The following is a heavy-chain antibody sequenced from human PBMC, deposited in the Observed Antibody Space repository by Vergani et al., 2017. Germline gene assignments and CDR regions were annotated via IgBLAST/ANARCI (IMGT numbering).Heavy chain of an antibody. CDR2: ISASGAPR. J-gene: IGHJ4*01. Sequence: EVQLLESGGGLVQPGGSLRLSCVASGFTFTAPGLNWVRQAPGEGLEWVAGISASGAPRYYAVSVKGRVTISRDNSKNTLYLQMNSLRVEDTAVYFCAGAYGRYAWFDYWGQRTLVTVSS. V-gene: IGHV3-23*01. D-gene: IGHD3-16*01. CDR3: AGAYGRYAWFDY. CDR1: GFTFTAPG.